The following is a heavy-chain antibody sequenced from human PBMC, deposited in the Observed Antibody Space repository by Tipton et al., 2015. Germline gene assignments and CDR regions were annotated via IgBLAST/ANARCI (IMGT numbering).Heavy chain of an antibody. CDR1: SDSISKYF. CDR3: ARDLEHGMDV. J-gene: IGHJ6*02. CDR2: ISYSGST. Sequence: LRLSCSVSSDSISKYFWTWIRQPPGKELEWTGYISYSGSTHYNPSLKRRVTISLDTSKNQFSLTLNSVTAADTAVYYCARDLEHGMDVWGQGTTVTVPS. V-gene: IGHV4-59*01. D-gene: IGHD5-24*01.